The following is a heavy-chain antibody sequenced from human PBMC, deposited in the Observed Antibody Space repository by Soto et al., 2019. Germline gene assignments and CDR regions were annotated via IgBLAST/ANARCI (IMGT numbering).Heavy chain of an antibody. CDR3: AKGRVWGVIDY. D-gene: IGHD3-10*01. Sequence: QVQLVESGGGVVQPGRSLRLSCAASGFTFSSYGMHWVRQAPGKGLECVAVISYDGSNKYYADSVKGGFTISRDNSKNTLYLQMNSLRAEDRDVCYCAKGRVWGVIDYWGQGTLVTVSS. CDR2: ISYDGSNK. V-gene: IGHV3-30*18. J-gene: IGHJ4*02. CDR1: GFTFSSYG.